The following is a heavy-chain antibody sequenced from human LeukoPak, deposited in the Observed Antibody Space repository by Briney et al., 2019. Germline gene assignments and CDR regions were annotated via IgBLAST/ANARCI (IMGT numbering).Heavy chain of an antibody. D-gene: IGHD1-26*01. V-gene: IGHV3-7*03. CDR1: GFTFSSYW. CDR3: ARMGATDAFDI. CDR2: IKQDGSEK. Sequence: GGSLRLSCAASGFTFSSYWMSWVRQAPGKGLEWVANIKQDGSEKYYVDSVKGRFTISRDNAKNSLYLQMNSLRAEGTALYYCARMGATDAFDIWGQGTMVTVSS. J-gene: IGHJ3*02.